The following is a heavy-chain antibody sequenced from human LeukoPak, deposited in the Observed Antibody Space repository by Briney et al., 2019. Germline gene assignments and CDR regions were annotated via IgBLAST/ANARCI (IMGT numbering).Heavy chain of an antibody. CDR3: ASIAGSGFIDY. J-gene: IGHJ4*02. V-gene: IGHV4-59*01. D-gene: IGHD3-10*01. CDR2: IYYSGST. Sequence: SETLSLTCTVSGGSISSYYWSWIRQPPGKGLEWIGCIYYSGSTNYNPSLKSRVTISVDTSKNQFSLKLSSVTAADTAVYYCASIAGSGFIDYWGQGTLVTVSS. CDR1: GGSISSYY.